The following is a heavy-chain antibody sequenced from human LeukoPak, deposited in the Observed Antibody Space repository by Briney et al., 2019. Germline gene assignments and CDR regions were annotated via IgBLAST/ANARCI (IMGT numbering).Heavy chain of an antibody. D-gene: IGHD3-10*01. CDR1: GGSISSRNYD. CDR3: ARLSGVPGDPDY. V-gene: IGHV4-39*01. J-gene: IGHJ4*02. Sequence: SETLSLTCTVSGGSISSRNYDWAWIRQPTGKGLEWIGSIYYTGSTYYNPSLKSRVTMSVDTSKNQFSLKVSSVTAADTAVYYCARLSGVPGDPDYWGQGNLVTVAS. CDR2: IYYTGST.